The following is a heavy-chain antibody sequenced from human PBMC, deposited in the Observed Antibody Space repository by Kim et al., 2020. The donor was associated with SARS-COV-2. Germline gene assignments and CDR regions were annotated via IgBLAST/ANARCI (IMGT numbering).Heavy chain of an antibody. CDR1: GGSISSGSYY. V-gene: IGHV4-61*02. Sequence: SETLSLTCTVSGGSISSGSYYWSWIRQPAGKGLEWIGRIYTSGSTNYNPSLKSRVTISVDTSKNQFSLKLSSVTAADTAVYYCARTVTIFSPWGSYYYGMDVWGQGTTVTVSS. J-gene: IGHJ6*02. CDR3: ARTVTIFSPWGSYYYGMDV. D-gene: IGHD3-9*01. CDR2: IYTSGST.